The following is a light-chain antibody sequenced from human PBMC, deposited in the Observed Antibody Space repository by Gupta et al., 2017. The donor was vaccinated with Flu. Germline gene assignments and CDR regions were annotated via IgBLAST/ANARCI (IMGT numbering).Light chain of an antibody. CDR1: QSVLYSSNNKNY. V-gene: IGKV4-1*01. CDR2: WAS. J-gene: IGKJ3*01. CDR3: QQYDSTPS. Sequence: VSLGERATINCKSSQSVLYSSNNKNYLAWYQQKPGQPPKLLIYWASTRESGVPDRFSGSGSGTDFTLTISSLQAEDVAVYYCQQYDSTPSFGPGSKVEIK.